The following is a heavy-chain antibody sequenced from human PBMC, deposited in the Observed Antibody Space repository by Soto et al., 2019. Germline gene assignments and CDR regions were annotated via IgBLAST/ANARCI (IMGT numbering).Heavy chain of an antibody. CDR3: ARDGFDWLLYRGVGFDY. V-gene: IGHV4-34*01. J-gene: IGHJ4*02. CDR2: INHSGST. D-gene: IGHD3-9*01. CDR1: GGSFSGYY. Sequence: QVQLQQWGAGLLKPSETLSLTCAVYGGSFSGYYWSWIRQPPGKGLEWIGEINHSGSTNYNPSLKSRVTISVDTSKNQFSLKLSSVTAADTAVYYCARDGFDWLLYRGVGFDYWGQGTLVTVSS.